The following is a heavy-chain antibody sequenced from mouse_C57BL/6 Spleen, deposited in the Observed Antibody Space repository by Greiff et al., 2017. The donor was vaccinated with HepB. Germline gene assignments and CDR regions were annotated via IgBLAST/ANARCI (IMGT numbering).Heavy chain of an antibody. CDR3: ARCPPLRGYFDY. D-gene: IGHD1-1*01. Sequence: QVQLQQSGPELVKPGASVKISCKASGYAFSSSWMNWVKQRPGKGLEWIGRIYPGDGDTNYNGKFKGKATLTADKSSNTAYMQLSSLTSEDSAVYFCARCPPLRGYFDYWGQGTTLTVSS. V-gene: IGHV1-82*01. CDR2: IYPGDGDT. J-gene: IGHJ2*01. CDR1: GYAFSSSW.